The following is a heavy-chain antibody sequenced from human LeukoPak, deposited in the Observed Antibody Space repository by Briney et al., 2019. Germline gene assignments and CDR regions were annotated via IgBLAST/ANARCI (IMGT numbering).Heavy chain of an antibody. CDR2: ISSSSSTI. J-gene: IGHJ6*03. Sequence: GGSLRLSCAASGFTFSSYAMSWVRQAPGKGLEWVSYISSSSSTIYYADSVKGRFTISRDNAKNSLYLQMNSLRAEDTAVYYCARDRVIAARDYYYYYMDVWGKGTTVTVSS. D-gene: IGHD6-6*01. CDR1: GFTFSSYA. V-gene: IGHV3-48*04. CDR3: ARDRVIAARDYYYYYMDV.